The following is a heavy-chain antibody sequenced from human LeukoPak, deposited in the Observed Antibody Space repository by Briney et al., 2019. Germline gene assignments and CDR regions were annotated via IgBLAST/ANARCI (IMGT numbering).Heavy chain of an antibody. CDR2: INPNSGGT. D-gene: IGHD1/OR15-1a*01. J-gene: IGHJ6*03. CDR3: ARGPLNNWNKKRGYYYYMDV. V-gene: IGHV1-2*02. CDR1: GGTFSSYA. Sequence: RASVKVSCKASGGTFSSYAISWVRQAPGQGLEWMGWINPNSGGTNYAQKFQGRVTMTRDTSISTAYMELSRLRSDDTAVYYCARGPLNNWNKKRGYYYYMDVWGKGTTVTVSS.